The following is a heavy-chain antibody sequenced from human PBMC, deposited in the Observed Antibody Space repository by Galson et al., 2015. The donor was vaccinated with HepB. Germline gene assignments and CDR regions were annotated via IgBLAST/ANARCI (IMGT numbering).Heavy chain of an antibody. Sequence: SLRLSCAASGFTFSNAWMNWVRQAPGKGLEWVGRIKSKTDGGTTDYAAPVKGRFTISRDDSKNTLYLQMNSLKTEDTAVYYCTRVVPAAMGYYYMDVWGKGTTVTVSS. CDR3: TRVVPAAMGYYYMDV. CDR2: IKSKTDGGTT. D-gene: IGHD2-2*01. J-gene: IGHJ6*03. CDR1: GFTFSNAW. V-gene: IGHV3-15*07.